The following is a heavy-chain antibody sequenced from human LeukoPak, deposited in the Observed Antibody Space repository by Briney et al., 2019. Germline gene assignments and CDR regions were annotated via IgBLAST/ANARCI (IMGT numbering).Heavy chain of an antibody. D-gene: IGHD3-10*01. V-gene: IGHV1-2*02. CDR1: GYTFTSYD. J-gene: IGHJ4*02. Sequence: ASVKVSCKASGYTFTSYDINWVRQATGQGLEWMGWINPNSGGTNYAQKFQGRVTMTRDTSISTAYMELSRLRSDDTAVYYCASLGALTHFDYWGQGTLVTVSS. CDR2: INPNSGGT. CDR3: ASLGALTHFDY.